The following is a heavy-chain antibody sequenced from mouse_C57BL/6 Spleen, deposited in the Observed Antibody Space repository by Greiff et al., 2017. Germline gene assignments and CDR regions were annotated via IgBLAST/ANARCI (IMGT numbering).Heavy chain of an antibody. D-gene: IGHD2-1*01. CDR1: GYSITSGYY. CDR3: ARGPQPYGNWYFDV. Sequence: EVQLQQSGPGLVKPSQSLSLTCSVTGYSITSGYYWNWIRQFPGNKLEWMGYISYDGSNNYNPSLKNRISITRDTSKNQFFLKLNSVTTEDTATYYCARGPQPYGNWYFDVWGTGTTVTVSS. J-gene: IGHJ1*03. CDR2: ISYDGSN. V-gene: IGHV3-6*01.